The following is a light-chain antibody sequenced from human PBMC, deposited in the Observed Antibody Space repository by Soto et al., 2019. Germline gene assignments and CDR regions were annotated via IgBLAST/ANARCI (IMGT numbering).Light chain of an antibody. J-gene: IGLJ2*01. CDR2: EVS. CDR3: SLYTSSSTL. Sequence: QSVLTQPPSVSGSPGQSVTISCTGTSSDVGSYNRVSWYQQPPGTAPKLMIYEVSNRPSGVPDRFSGSKSGNTASLTISGLQAEDEADYYCSLYTSSSTLIGGGTKLTVL. V-gene: IGLV2-18*01. CDR1: SSDVGSYNR.